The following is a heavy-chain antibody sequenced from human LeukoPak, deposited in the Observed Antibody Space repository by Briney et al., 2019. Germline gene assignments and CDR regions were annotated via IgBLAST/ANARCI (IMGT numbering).Heavy chain of an antibody. CDR1: GGSFSGYY. V-gene: IGHV4-34*01. CDR3: ARSQESRYSYGYV. CDR2: INHSGST. D-gene: IGHD5-18*01. J-gene: IGHJ4*02. Sequence: SETLSLTCAVYGGSFSGYYWSWIRQPPGKGLEWIGEINHSGSTNYNPSLKSRVTILVDTSKNQFSLKLSSVTAADTAVYYCARSQESRYSYGYVWGQGTLVTVSS.